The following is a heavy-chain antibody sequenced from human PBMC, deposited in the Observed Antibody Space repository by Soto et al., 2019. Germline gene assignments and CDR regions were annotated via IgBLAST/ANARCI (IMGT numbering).Heavy chain of an antibody. CDR2: FSSSGDHI. D-gene: IGHD1-26*01. J-gene: IGHJ4*02. Sequence: GGSLRLSCAASGFTLSDYTMNWVRQAPGKGLAWVSSFSSSGDHIFYGDSVKGRFTISRDIAKSSLYLQMNSLRAEDTAVYYCTRDRIGETNGSGYWGQGTLVTVSS. CDR1: GFTLSDYT. CDR3: TRDRIGETNGSGY. V-gene: IGHV3-21*01.